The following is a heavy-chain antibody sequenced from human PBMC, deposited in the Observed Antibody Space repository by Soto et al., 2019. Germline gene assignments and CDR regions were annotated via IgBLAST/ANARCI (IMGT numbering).Heavy chain of an antibody. Sequence: QVQLVQSGAEVKKPGASVKVSCKASGYTFTSYDINWVRQATGQGLEWMGWMNPNSGNTGYAQKFQGRVTMTRNTSISTAEMEMSSLRAEDTGGYYCAREGGDRYGFDYGGQGTLVTVSS. J-gene: IGHJ4*02. D-gene: IGHD1-20*01. V-gene: IGHV1-8*01. CDR2: MNPNSGNT. CDR1: GYTFTSYD. CDR3: AREGGDRYGFDY.